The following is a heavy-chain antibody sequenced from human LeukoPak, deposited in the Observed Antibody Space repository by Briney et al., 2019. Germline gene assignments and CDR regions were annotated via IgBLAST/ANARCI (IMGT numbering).Heavy chain of an antibody. D-gene: IGHD2-21*02. CDR1: GGSISSSSYY. Sequence: SETLSLTCTVSGGSISSSSYYWGWIRQPPGKGLELIGNIYYSGSTYYHPSLKSRVTISVDTSKNQFSLKLSSVTAADTAVYYCARHRRSDIVVVTAIDYWGQGTLVTVSS. J-gene: IGHJ4*02. V-gene: IGHV4-39*01. CDR3: ARHRRSDIVVVTAIDY. CDR2: IYYSGST.